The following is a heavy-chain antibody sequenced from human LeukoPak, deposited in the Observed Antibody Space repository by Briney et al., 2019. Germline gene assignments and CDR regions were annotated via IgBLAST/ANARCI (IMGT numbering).Heavy chain of an antibody. Sequence: SETLSLTCAVYGGSFSGYYWSWIRQPPGEGLEWIGEFNHSGSTNYNPSLKSRVTISVDTSKNQFSLKLSSVTAADTAVYYCARGRLRYFDWLCDAFDIWGQVTMVTVSS. CDR1: GGSFSGYY. D-gene: IGHD3-9*01. CDR2: FNHSGST. V-gene: IGHV4-34*01. CDR3: ARGRLRYFDWLCDAFDI. J-gene: IGHJ3*02.